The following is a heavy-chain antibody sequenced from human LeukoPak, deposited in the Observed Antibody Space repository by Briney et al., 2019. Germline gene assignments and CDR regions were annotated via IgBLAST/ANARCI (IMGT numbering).Heavy chain of an antibody. CDR3: AKAGVVVPAD. J-gene: IGHJ4*02. V-gene: IGHV3-30*18. CDR2: ISYDGRNK. CDR1: GFTFSSYG. Sequence: TGGSLRLSCAASGFTFSSYGMHWVRQAPGKGLEWVAVISYDGRNKYYADSVKGRFTISRDNSKNTLYLQMNSLRAEDTAVYYCAKAGVVVPADWGQGTLVTVSS. D-gene: IGHD2-2*01.